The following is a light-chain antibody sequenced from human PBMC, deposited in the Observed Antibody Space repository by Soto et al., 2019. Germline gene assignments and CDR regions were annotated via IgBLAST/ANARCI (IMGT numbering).Light chain of an antibody. CDR3: CSYAGRYTFV. CDR1: SSDVGGYYY. CDR2: DVT. J-gene: IGLJ1*01. V-gene: IGLV2-11*01. Sequence: QSALTQPHSVSGSPGQSVTISCTGTSSDVGGYYYVSWYQQHPGKAPKLMIYDVTKRPSGVPDRFSGSKSGNTASLTISGLQAEDEADYYFCSYAGRYTFVCGTGTEVTVL.